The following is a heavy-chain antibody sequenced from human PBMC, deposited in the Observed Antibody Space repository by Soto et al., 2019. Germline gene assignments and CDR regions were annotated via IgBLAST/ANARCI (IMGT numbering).Heavy chain of an antibody. V-gene: IGHV1-18*01. CDR1: GYTFTSYG. CDR3: ARDTGSVGDYPYYYYYYGMDV. D-gene: IGHD4-17*01. Sequence: QVQLVQSGAEVKKPGASVKVSCEASGYTFTSYGISWVRQAPGQGLEWMGWISAHNGNTNYAQEFQGRVTMTTDTSTSTAYMELRSLRSDETAVYYCARDTGSVGDYPYYYYYYGMDVWGQGTTVTVSS. J-gene: IGHJ6*02. CDR2: ISAHNGNT.